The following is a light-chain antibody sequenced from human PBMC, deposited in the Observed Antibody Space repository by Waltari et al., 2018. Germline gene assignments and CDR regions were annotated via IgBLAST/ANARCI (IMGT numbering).Light chain of an antibody. Sequence: ETLMTQSPATLPVSPGERVTTSCRASQSVTTNLAWYQQKPGQAPRLLSYRASTRATGVPARFSGSGSGTEFTLTINALQSEDFAVYYCHQYNNWPPNTFGQGTLLEIK. CDR2: RAS. V-gene: IGKV3-15*01. CDR1: QSVTTN. J-gene: IGKJ2*01. CDR3: HQYNNWPPNT.